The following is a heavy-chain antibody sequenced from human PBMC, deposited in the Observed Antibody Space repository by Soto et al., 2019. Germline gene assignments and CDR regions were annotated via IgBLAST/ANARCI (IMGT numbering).Heavy chain of an antibody. CDR2: INAGNGNT. CDR1: GYTFTSYA. Sequence: QVQLVQSGAEVKKPGASVKVSCKASGYTFTSYAMHWVRQAPGQRLEWMGWINAGNGNTKYSQKFQGRVTITRDTSASTAYMELSSLRSEDTVVYYCARGIAVAGTRFDYWGQGTLVTVSS. CDR3: ARGIAVAGTRFDY. J-gene: IGHJ4*02. D-gene: IGHD6-19*01. V-gene: IGHV1-3*01.